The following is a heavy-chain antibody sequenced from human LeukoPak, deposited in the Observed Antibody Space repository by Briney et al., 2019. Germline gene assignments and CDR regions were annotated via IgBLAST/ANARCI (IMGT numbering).Heavy chain of an antibody. CDR1: GFTFSSYS. J-gene: IGHJ3*02. CDR2: ISSSSSYI. Sequence: PGGSLRLSCAASGFTFSSYSMNWVRQAPGKGLEWVSSISSSSSYIYYADSVKGRFTISRGNAKNSLYLQMNSLRAEDTAVYYCARDMRYSSSWYGGNAFDIWGQGTMVTVSS. CDR3: ARDMRYSSSWYGGNAFDI. D-gene: IGHD6-13*01. V-gene: IGHV3-21*01.